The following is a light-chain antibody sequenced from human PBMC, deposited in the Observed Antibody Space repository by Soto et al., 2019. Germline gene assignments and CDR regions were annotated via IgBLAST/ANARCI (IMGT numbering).Light chain of an antibody. CDR3: CSYAGSYTFEV. CDR2: DVS. CDR1: SSDVGGYNY. V-gene: IGLV2-11*01. J-gene: IGLJ3*02. Sequence: QSALTQPRSVSGSPGQSVTISCTGTSSDVGGYNYVSWYQQHPGKAPKLTIYDVSKRPSGVPDRFSGSKSGNTASLTISGLQAEDEADYYCCSYAGSYTFEVFGGGTKLTVL.